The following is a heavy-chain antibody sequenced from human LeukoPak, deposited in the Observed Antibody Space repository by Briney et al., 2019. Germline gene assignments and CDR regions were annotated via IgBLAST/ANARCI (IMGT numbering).Heavy chain of an antibody. CDR3: ARDGGDYGICVDY. Sequence: HPGGSLRLSCAASGFTVSSNYMSWVRQAPGKGLEWVANIKQDGSEKYYVDSVKGRFTISRDNAKNSLYLQMNSLRAEDTAVYYCARDGGDYGICVDYWGQGTLVTVSS. J-gene: IGHJ4*02. D-gene: IGHD4-17*01. CDR1: GFTVSSNY. CDR2: IKQDGSEK. V-gene: IGHV3-7*01.